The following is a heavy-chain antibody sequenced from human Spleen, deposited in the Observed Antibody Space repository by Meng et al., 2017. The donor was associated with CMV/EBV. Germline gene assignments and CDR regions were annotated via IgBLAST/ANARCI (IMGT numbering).Heavy chain of an antibody. CDR3: TRGRGGDWFDP. CDR1: DGSVNLPTDS. V-gene: IGHV4-31*03. Sequence: TVSDGSVNLPTDSGASSRQPPGKGLEWIGYNYYSGSTYHNSCLKSRVTISIDTSNNQFSLKLRSVTAAVTAVYYWTRGRGGDWFDPWGQGSLVTVSS. CDR2: NYYSGST. J-gene: IGHJ5*02. D-gene: IGHD5-12*01.